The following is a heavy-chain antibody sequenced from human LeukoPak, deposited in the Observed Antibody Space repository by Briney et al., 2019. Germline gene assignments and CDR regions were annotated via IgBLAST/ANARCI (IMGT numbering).Heavy chain of an antibody. CDR1: GFTVSSNY. CDR2: IYSGGST. CDR3: ARDQTAATDAAFDI. J-gene: IGHJ3*02. V-gene: IGHV3-66*02. Sequence: GGSLRLSCAASGFTVSSNYMSWVRQAPGKGLVWVSVIYSGGSTYYADSVKGRFTISRDNSKNTLYLQMNSLRAEDTAVYYCARDQTAATDAAFDIWGQGTMVTVSS. D-gene: IGHD6-25*01.